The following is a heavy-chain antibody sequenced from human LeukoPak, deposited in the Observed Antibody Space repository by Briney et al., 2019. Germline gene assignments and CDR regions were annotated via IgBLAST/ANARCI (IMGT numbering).Heavy chain of an antibody. CDR3: ARDRGTDYYDSSGYPGGPRRGFDP. J-gene: IGHJ5*02. D-gene: IGHD3-22*01. Sequence: GGSLRLSCAASGFTFSSYWMSWVRQAPGKGLEWVANIKQDGSEKYYVDSGKGRFTVSRDNAKNSLYLQMNSLRAEDTAVYYCARDRGTDYYDSSGYPGGPRRGFDPWGQGTLVTVSS. CDR1: GFTFSSYW. CDR2: IKQDGSEK. V-gene: IGHV3-7*01.